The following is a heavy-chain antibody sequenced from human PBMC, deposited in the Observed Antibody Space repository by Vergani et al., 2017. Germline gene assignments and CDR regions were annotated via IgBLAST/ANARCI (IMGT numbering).Heavy chain of an antibody. CDR2: ISGSGGST. J-gene: IGHJ4*02. CDR3: ARDKDTAMATDKFDY. Sequence: EVQLVESGGGLVQPGGSLRLSCAASGFTFSSYAMSWVRQAPGKGLEWVSAISGSGGSTYYADSVKGRFTRSRDNSKNTLDLQMNSLRAEDTAVYYCARDKDTAMATDKFDYWGQGTLVTVSS. CDR1: GFTFSSYA. D-gene: IGHD5-18*01. V-gene: IGHV3-23*04.